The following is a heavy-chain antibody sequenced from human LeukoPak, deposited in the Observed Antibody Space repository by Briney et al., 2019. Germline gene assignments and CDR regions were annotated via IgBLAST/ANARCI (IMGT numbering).Heavy chain of an antibody. Sequence: SETLSLTCTVSGGSISSSSYYWGWIRQPPGKGLEWIGSIYYSGSTYYNPSLKSRVTISVDTSKNQFSLKLSSVTAADTAVYYCARAGKAVADIQVFDYWGQGTLVTVSS. V-gene: IGHV4-39*07. J-gene: IGHJ4*02. CDR1: GGSISSSSYY. CDR3: ARAGKAVADIQVFDY. D-gene: IGHD6-19*01. CDR2: IYYSGST.